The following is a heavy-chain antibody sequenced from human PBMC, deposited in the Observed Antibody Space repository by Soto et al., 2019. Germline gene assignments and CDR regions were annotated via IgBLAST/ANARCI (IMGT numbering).Heavy chain of an antibody. V-gene: IGHV4-4*02. Sequence: SETLSLTCAVSGGSISSSNWWSWVRQPPGKGLEWIGEIYHSGSTNYNPSLKSRVTISVDKSKNQFSLKLSSVTAADTAVYYCARVGGVTTYYYYYGMDVWGQGTTVTVSS. J-gene: IGHJ6*02. CDR1: GGSISSSNW. D-gene: IGHD4-17*01. CDR3: ARVGGVTTYYYYYGMDV. CDR2: IYHSGST.